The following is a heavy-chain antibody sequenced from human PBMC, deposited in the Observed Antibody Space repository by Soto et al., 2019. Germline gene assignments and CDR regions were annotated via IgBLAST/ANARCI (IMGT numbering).Heavy chain of an antibody. CDR3: ARETYSTTLYVYYYGMDV. Sequence: QVQLVQSGAEVKKPGSSVKVSCTASGGTFSSYAINWVRQAPGQGLEWMGGIILIFGTVKYAQKFQGRVTITADESTSTVYMELSSLRSDDTAVYYCARETYSTTLYVYYYGMDVWGQGTTVTVSS. V-gene: IGHV1-69*01. D-gene: IGHD6-13*01. CDR2: IILIFGTV. CDR1: GGTFSSYA. J-gene: IGHJ6*02.